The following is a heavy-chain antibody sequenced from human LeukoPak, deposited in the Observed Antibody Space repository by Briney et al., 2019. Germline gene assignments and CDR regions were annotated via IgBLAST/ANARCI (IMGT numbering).Heavy chain of an antibody. D-gene: IGHD3-10*01. CDR2: IKQDGSEK. Sequence: GGSLRLSCAASGFTFSSYWMSWVRQAPGKGLEWVANIKQDGSEKHYVDSVKGRFTTSRDNAKNSLYLQMNSLRAEDTAVYYCAREMVLWFGELSYYFDYWGQGTLVTVSS. CDR3: AREMVLWFGELSYYFDY. CDR1: GFTFSSYW. J-gene: IGHJ4*02. V-gene: IGHV3-7*01.